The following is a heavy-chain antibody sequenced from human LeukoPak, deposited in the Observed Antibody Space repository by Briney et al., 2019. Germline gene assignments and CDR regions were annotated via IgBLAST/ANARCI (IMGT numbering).Heavy chain of an antibody. CDR2: ISGSGGST. V-gene: IGHV3-23*01. J-gene: IGHJ4*02. Sequence: PGGSLRLSRAASGFTFSSYAMSWIRQAPGKGLEWVSAISGSGGSTYYADSVKGRFTISRDNSKNTLYLQMNSLRAEDTAVYYCARAQFYHDSSTYGPDYWGQGTLVTVSS. CDR1: GFTFSSYA. D-gene: IGHD3-22*01. CDR3: ARAQFYHDSSTYGPDY.